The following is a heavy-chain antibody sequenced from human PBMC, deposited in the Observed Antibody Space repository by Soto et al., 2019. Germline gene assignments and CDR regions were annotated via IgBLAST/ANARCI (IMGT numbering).Heavy chain of an antibody. J-gene: IGHJ4*02. V-gene: IGHV3-23*01. CDR3: AKPGSGYEREFDY. CDR1: GFTFSSYA. Sequence: EVQLLESGGGLVQPGGSLRLSCAASGFTFSSYAMSWVRQAPGKGLEWVSAISGSGGSTYYADSVKGRFTISRDNSKNTRYLQMNSLRAEDTAVYYCAKPGSGYEREFDYWGQGTLVTVSS. D-gene: IGHD5-12*01. CDR2: ISGSGGST.